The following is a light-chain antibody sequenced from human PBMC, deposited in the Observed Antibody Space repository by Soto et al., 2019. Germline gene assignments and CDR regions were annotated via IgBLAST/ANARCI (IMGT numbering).Light chain of an antibody. CDR2: GAS. CDR1: ESVSSY. Sequence: IVMTQSPATLSVSPGERATLSCRASESVSSYLAWYQQKPGQAPRLLIYGASSRATGIPDRFSGSGSGTDFTLTISRLEPEDFAVYYCQQYRTFGQGTKVE. V-gene: IGKV3-20*01. CDR3: QQYRT. J-gene: IGKJ2*01.